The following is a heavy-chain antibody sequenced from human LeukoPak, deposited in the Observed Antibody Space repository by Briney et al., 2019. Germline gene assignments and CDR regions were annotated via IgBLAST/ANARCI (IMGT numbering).Heavy chain of an antibody. J-gene: IGHJ5*02. CDR2: IYTSGST. D-gene: IGHD1-7*01. CDR3: ARDNTGTPVNWFDR. V-gene: IGHV4-4*07. CDR1: GGSISSYY. Sequence: PSESLSLTCTVSGGSISSYYWSWLRQPAGKGLEWIGRIYTSGSTNYNPSLTSRSTMPVGTSKNQSSLTLSSVTAADTAVYYCARDNTGTPVNWFDRWGQGTLVTVSS.